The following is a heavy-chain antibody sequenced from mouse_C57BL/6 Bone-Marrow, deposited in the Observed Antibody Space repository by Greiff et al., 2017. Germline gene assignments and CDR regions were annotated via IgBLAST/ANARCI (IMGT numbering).Heavy chain of an antibody. D-gene: IGHD1-1*01. CDR3: ARQGITTVVDWYFDV. CDR2: ISSGGSYT. J-gene: IGHJ1*03. Sequence: EVKLEESGGDLVKPGGSLKLSCAASGFTFSSYGMSWVRQTPDKRLEWVATISSGGSYTYYPDSVKGRFPISRDNAKNTLYLQMSSLKSEDTAIDDCARQGITTVVDWYFDVWGTGTTVTVAS. V-gene: IGHV5-6*02. CDR1: GFTFSSYG.